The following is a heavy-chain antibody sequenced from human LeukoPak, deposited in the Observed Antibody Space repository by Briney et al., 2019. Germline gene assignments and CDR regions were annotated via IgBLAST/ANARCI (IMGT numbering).Heavy chain of an antibody. CDR3: ARSEGSFDP. J-gene: IGHJ5*02. Sequence: SSETLSLACAVYGGSFSGYYWSWIRQPPGKGLEWIGEINHSGSTYYNPSLKSRVTISVDTSKNQFSLKLSSVTAADTAVYYCARSEGSFDPWGQGTLVTVSS. CDR2: INHSGST. V-gene: IGHV4-34*01. CDR1: GGSFSGYY.